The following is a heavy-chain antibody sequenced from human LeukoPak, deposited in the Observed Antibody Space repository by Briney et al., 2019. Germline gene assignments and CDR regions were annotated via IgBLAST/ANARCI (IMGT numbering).Heavy chain of an antibody. D-gene: IGHD3-10*01. J-gene: IGHJ4*02. V-gene: IGHV3-48*01. CDR1: GFPFSSYS. CDR2: ISISSSTI. CDR3: ARAISWFGELLFTLYHFDY. Sequence: GGSLRLSCAASGFPFSSYSMNWVRQAPGRGLEWVSYISISSSTIYYADSVKGRFTISRDNAKNSLYLQMNSLRAEDTAVYYCARAISWFGELLFTLYHFDYWGQGTLVTVSS.